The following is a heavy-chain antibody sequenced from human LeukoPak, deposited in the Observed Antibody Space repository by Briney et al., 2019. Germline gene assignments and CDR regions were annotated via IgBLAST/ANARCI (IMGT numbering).Heavy chain of an antibody. CDR2: ISSDESIT. CDR1: GFTFSSYA. D-gene: IGHD6-19*01. Sequence: GRSLRLSCAASGFTFSSYAMHWVRQAPGEGLVWVSRISSDESITSYADSVKGRFTISRDNAKNTLFLQMNGLRAEDTAVYYCARVSLSSGCLSNWGQGTLVTVSS. V-gene: IGHV3-74*01. CDR3: ARVSLSSGCLSN. J-gene: IGHJ4*02.